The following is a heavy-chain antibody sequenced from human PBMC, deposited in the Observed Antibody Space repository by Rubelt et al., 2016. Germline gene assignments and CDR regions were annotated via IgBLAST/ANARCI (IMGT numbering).Heavy chain of an antibody. V-gene: IGHV6-1*01. Sequence: QVQLRQSGHGLVKPLQTLSLTCAISGDSVSSNTAAWTWIRQSPSRGLEWLGRTYYRSKWYNDYSESGKNRITVTPDPSKNQFSLRLYSVTPEDTAVYYCARDPPGDDTDYDYWGQGTPVTVSS. J-gene: IGHJ4*02. CDR1: GDSVSSNTAA. D-gene: IGHD7-27*01. CDR3: ARDPPGDDTDYDY. CDR2: TYYRSKWYN.